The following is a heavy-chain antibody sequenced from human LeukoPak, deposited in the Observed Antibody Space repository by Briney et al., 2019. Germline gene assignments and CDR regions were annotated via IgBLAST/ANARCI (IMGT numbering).Heavy chain of an antibody. CDR1: GFTFSSYE. CDR2: ISSSGSTI. J-gene: IGHJ3*02. V-gene: IGHV3-48*03. D-gene: IGHD3-22*01. Sequence: GSLRLSCAASGFTFSSYEMNRDRQAPGRGLEWVSYISSSGSTIYYADSVKGRFTISRDNSKNTLYLQMNSLRAEDTAVYYCAKDRGITMIVGDAFDIWGQGTMVTVSS. CDR3: AKDRGITMIVGDAFDI.